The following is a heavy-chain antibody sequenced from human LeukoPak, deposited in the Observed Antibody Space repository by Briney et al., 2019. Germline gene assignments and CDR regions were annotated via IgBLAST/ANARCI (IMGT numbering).Heavy chain of an antibody. CDR1: GYTFTGYY. V-gene: IGHV1-46*01. D-gene: IGHD6-13*01. CDR2: INPSGGST. Sequence: WASVRVSCKASGYTFTGYYMHWVRHAPGQGLEWMGIINPSGGSTSYAQKFQGRVTITRDTSTSTVYMELSSLRSEDTAVYYCARGHQRYSSSWYLGYWGQGTLVTVSS. CDR3: ARGHQRYSSSWYLGY. J-gene: IGHJ4*02.